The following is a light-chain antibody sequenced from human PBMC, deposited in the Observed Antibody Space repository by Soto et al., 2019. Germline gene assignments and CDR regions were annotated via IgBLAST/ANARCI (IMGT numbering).Light chain of an antibody. CDR3: QQYSASPKWT. Sequence: IVLTQSPATLSLSPGERATLSCRASQSFXGLFAWYKQKPGQAPRILIXGPSSRATGIPERFIGSGSGKDFTLTISGLEPEDFALYYCQQYSASPKWTFGQGTKVDIK. CDR2: GPS. CDR1: QSFXGLF. V-gene: IGKV3-20*01. J-gene: IGKJ1*01.